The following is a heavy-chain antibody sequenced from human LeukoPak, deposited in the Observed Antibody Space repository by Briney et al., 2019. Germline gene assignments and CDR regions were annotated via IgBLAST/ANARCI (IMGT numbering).Heavy chain of an antibody. CDR1: GGSISSYY. D-gene: IGHD6-6*01. CDR3: ARVVPPAGVDY. V-gene: IGHV4-59*01. J-gene: IGHJ4*02. CDR2: IYYSGST. Sequence: SETLSLTCTVSGGSISSYYWSWIRQPPGKGLEWIGYIYYSGSTNYNPSLKSRVTISVDTSKNQFSLKLSSVTAADTAVYYCARVVPPAGVDYWGQGTLVTVSS.